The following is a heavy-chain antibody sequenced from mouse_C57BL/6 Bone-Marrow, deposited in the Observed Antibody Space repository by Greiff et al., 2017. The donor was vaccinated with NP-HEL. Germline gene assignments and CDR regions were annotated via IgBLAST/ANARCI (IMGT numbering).Heavy chain of an antibody. CDR1: GYTFTSYW. CDR2: IDPSDSYT. Sequence: QVQLQQPGAELVMPGASVKLSCKASGYTFTSYWMHWVKQRPGQGLEWIGEIDPSDSYTNYNQKFKGKSTLTVDKSSSTAYMQLSSLTSEDSAVYYCARGGVYYYGSSPFAYWGQGTLVTVSA. J-gene: IGHJ3*01. V-gene: IGHV1-69*01. CDR3: ARGGVYYYGSSPFAY. D-gene: IGHD1-1*01.